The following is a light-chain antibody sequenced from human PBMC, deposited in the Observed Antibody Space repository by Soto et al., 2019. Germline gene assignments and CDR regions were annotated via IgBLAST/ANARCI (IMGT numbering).Light chain of an antibody. CDR3: AAWDDSLSGWV. CDR1: TSNIGFNY. CDR2: RDH. Sequence: QSMLTQPPSASGTPGQRVTVSCSGGTSNIGFNYVYWYQQLPGTAPKLLIQRDHQRPSGVPDRFSGSKSDTSASLAISGLRSEDEADYYCAAWDDSLSGWVFGGGTKLTVL. J-gene: IGLJ3*02. V-gene: IGLV1-47*01.